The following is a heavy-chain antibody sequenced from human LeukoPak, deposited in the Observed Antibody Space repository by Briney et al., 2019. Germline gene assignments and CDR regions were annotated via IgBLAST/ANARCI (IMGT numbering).Heavy chain of an antibody. D-gene: IGHD3-16*01. CDR1: GFTFSSYA. V-gene: IGHV3-23*01. CDR3: TTGGGVYDYVSLH. CDR2: ISGSGGST. Sequence: GGSLRLSCAASGFTFSSYAMSWVRQAPGKGLEWVSAISGSGGSTYYADSVKGRFTISRDNSKNTLYLQMNSLRAEDTAVYYCTTGGGVYDYVSLHWGQGTLVTVSS. J-gene: IGHJ1*01.